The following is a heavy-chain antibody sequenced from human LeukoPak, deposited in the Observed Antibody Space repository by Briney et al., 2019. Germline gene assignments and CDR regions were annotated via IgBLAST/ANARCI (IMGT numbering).Heavy chain of an antibody. D-gene: IGHD5-12*01. CDR2: IYYSGST. J-gene: IGHJ4*02. CDR1: GGSISRYY. V-gene: IGHV4-59*08. CDR3: ARHGSDSGTFDY. Sequence: SATLSPTCTVSGGSISRYYWSWVRQPPGKGLEWIGYIYYSGSTYYNPSLKSRVTISVDTSKNQFSLKLRSVTAADTAVYYCARHGSDSGTFDYWGQGTLVTVSS.